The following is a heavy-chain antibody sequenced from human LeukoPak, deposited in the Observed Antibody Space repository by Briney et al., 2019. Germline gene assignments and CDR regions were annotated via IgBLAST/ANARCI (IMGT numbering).Heavy chain of an antibody. V-gene: IGHV3-30*18. CDR2: ISYDGSNK. CDR3: AKDLPPVVVPAAPGIGMDV. CDR1: GFTFSSYG. J-gene: IGHJ6*02. Sequence: PGGSLRLSCAASGFTFSSYGMPWVRQAPGKGLEWVAVISYDGSNKYYADSVKGRFTISRDNSKNTLYLQMNSLRAEDTAVYYCAKDLPPVVVPAAPGIGMDVWGQGTTVTVSS. D-gene: IGHD2-2*01.